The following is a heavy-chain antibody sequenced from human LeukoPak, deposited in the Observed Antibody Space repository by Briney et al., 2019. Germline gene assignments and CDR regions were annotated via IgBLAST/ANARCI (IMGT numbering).Heavy chain of an antibody. CDR1: GITFNA. D-gene: IGHD3-22*01. J-gene: IGHJ4*02. Sequence: GGSLRLSCAVSGITFNAIHWVRQAPGKGLEWVALTWYDGSNQYYADSVKGRFTISRDNSKNTLYLQMNSLRAEDTAVYYCARDSYDSSGYYPLFDYWGQGTLVTVSS. CDR2: TWYDGSNQ. CDR3: ARDSYDSSGYYPLFDY. V-gene: IGHV3-30*02.